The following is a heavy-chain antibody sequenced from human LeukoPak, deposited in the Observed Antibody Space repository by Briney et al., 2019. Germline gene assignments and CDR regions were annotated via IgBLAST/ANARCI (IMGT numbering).Heavy chain of an antibody. D-gene: IGHD2-15*01. V-gene: IGHV3-30*03. J-gene: IGHJ6*03. CDR2: ISYDGSNK. Sequence: GGSLRLSCAASGFTFSSYGMHWVRQAPGKGLEWVAVISYDGSNKYYADSVKGRFTISRDNAKNTLYLQMNSLRAEDTAVYYCARDGYCSGGSCPSTYGYYYYMDVWGKGTTVTVSS. CDR3: ARDGYCSGGSCPSTYGYYYYMDV. CDR1: GFTFSSYG.